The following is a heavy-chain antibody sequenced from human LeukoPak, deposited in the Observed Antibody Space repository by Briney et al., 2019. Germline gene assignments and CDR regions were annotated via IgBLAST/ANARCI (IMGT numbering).Heavy chain of an antibody. J-gene: IGHJ4*02. D-gene: IGHD3-22*01. CDR1: GGSISSSSYY. CDR3: ARAYYYDSSGYYHLFDY. Sequence: SETLSLTCTVSGGSISSSSYYWGWIRQPPGKGLEWIGSIYYSGSTYYNPSLKSRVTISVDTSKNQFSLKLSSVTAADTAVYYCARAYYYDSSGYYHLFDYWGQGTLVTVSS. CDR2: IYYSGST. V-gene: IGHV4-39*07.